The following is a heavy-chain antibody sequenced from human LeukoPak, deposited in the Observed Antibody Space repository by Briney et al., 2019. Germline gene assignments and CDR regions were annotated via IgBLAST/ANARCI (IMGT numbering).Heavy chain of an antibody. CDR1: GMTFSSYE. CDR3: ASAMMGFDSSGYYTAAYFEH. CDR2: ISSSGTTR. Sequence: GGSLRLSCSASGMTFSSYEMYWVRQAPGKGLEWVSAISSSGTTRNYADSVKGRFTISRDNAKKTLHLQMNSLRGDDTAIYYCASAMMGFDSSGYYTAAYFEHWGQGTRVTVSS. V-gene: IGHV3-48*03. J-gene: IGHJ4*02. D-gene: IGHD3-22*01.